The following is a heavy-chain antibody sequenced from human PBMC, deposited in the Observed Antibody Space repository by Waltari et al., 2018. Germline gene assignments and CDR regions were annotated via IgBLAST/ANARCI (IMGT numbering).Heavy chain of an antibody. D-gene: IGHD4-17*01. V-gene: IGHV4-34*01. CDR3: ARLKSNGAEPHDY. J-gene: IGHJ4*02. Sequence: QVQLQQWGAGLLKPSETLSLPCAVYGGSFSGYYWSWIRQPPGKGLEWIGEINHSGSTNYNPSLKSRVTISVDTSKNQFSLKLSSVTAADTAVYYCARLKSNGAEPHDYWGQGTLVTVSS. CDR1: GGSFSGYY. CDR2: INHSGST.